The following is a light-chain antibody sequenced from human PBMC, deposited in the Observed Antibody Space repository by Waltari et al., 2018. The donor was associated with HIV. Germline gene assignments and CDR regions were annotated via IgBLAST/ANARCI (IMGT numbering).Light chain of an antibody. J-gene: IGLJ1*01. CDR3: SSYTSSSTYV. CDR1: SSDVGGYIY. V-gene: IGLV2-14*03. Sequence: QSALTQPAPVSGSPGQSLTIPCTGTSSDVGGYIYVSWYQQHPGKAPKLMIYDVSNRPSGVSNRFSGSKSGNTASLTISGLQAEDEADYYCSSYTSSSTYVFGTGTKVTVL. CDR2: DVS.